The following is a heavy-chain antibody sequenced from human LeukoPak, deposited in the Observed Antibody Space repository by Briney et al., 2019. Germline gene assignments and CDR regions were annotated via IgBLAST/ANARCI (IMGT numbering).Heavy chain of an antibody. D-gene: IGHD3-22*01. V-gene: IGHV4-34*01. J-gene: IGHJ3*02. CDR3: ALKGTMIDQPRYAFDI. CDR1: GGSFSGYN. Sequence: PWGTLTLACAAYGGSFSGYNWSWIRQPPGKGLEWIGEIDHSGSTNYNPPLESRVTISVDTSKNQFSLKLSSVTAADTAVYYCALKGTMIDQPRYAFDIWGQGTMVTVSS. CDR2: IDHSGST.